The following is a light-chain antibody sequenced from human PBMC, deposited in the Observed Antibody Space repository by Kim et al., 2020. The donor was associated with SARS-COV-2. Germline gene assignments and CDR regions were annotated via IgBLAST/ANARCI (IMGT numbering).Light chain of an antibody. CDR1: SGSIASNY. J-gene: IGLJ3*02. V-gene: IGLV6-57*03. Sequence: NFMLTQSPSVSESPGETVTISCTRSSGSIASNYVQWYQQRPGSAPSTVIYEDNQRPSGVPARFSGSIDSSSNSASLTISGLRTEDEADYYCQSYDSSPPCVFGGGNQLTVL. CDR3: QSYDSSPPCV. CDR2: EDN.